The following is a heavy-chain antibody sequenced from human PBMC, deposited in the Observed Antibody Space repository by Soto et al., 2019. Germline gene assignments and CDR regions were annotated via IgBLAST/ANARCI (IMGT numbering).Heavy chain of an antibody. CDR2: IYPGDSDT. D-gene: IGHD6-19*01. CDR3: ARLAGTGNYYYCGMDV. V-gene: IGHV5-51*01. J-gene: IGHJ6*04. CDR1: GYSFTSYW. Sequence: HGESLKISCKGSGYSFTSYWIGWVRQMPGKGLEWMGIIYPGDSDTRYSPSFQGQVTISADKSISTAYLQWSSLKASDTAMYYCARLAGTGNYYYCGMDVWGKGTTVTVAS.